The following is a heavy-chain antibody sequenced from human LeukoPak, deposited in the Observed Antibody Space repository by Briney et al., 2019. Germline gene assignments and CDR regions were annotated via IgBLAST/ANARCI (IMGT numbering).Heavy chain of an antibody. CDR2: IYYSGST. J-gene: IGHJ5*02. D-gene: IGHD6-13*01. V-gene: IGHV4-59*08. Sequence: PSETLSLTCTVSGGSISSYYWSWIRQPPGKGLEWIGYIYYSGSTNYNPSLKSRVTISVDTSKNQFSLKLSSVTAADTAVYYCARSFSSSWLGIDPWGQGTLVTVSS. CDR3: ARSFSSSWLGIDP. CDR1: GGSISSYY.